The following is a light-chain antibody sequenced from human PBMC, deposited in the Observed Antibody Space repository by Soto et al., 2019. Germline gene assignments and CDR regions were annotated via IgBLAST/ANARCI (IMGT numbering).Light chain of an antibody. CDR1: SSDVGGYNY. J-gene: IGLJ1*01. Sequence: QSALTQPASVSGSPGQSITISCTGTSSDVGGYNYVSWYQQHPGKAPKLIIYEVSNRPSGVSNSFSGSKSGNTASLTISGLQAEDDADYYCNSYTSKSTGVFGTGTKLTVL. V-gene: IGLV2-14*01. CDR3: NSYTSKSTGV. CDR2: EVS.